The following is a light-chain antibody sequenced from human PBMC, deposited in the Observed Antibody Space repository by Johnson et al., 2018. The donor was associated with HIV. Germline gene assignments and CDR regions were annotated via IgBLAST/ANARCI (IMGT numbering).Light chain of an antibody. J-gene: IGLJ1*01. CDR1: SSNIGNNY. CDR2: DNN. Sequence: QSVLMQPPSVSAAPGQKVTISCSGSSSNIGNNYVSWYQQLPRTAPKLLIYDNNKRPSGIPDRFSGSKSGTSATLGITGLQTGDEADYYCGTWDSSLSAGVFGTGTKVTVL. V-gene: IGLV1-51*01. CDR3: GTWDSSLSAGV.